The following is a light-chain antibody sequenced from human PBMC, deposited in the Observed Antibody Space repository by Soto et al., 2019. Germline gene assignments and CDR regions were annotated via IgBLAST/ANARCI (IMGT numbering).Light chain of an antibody. CDR1: GDDIGGYNF. CDR2: DVT. J-gene: IGLJ1*01. V-gene: IGLV2-14*01. CDR3: ASFTSISTYV. Sequence: QSALTQPASVSGSPGQSITISCDGTGDDIGGYNFVSWYQHHPGKAPKLIIYDVTHRPSGVSERFSGSKSGFTASLTISGLQPEDESHYYCASFTSISTYVFGTGTKVTVL.